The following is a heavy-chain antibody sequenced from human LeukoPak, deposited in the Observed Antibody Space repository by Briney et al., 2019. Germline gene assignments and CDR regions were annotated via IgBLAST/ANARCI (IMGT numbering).Heavy chain of an antibody. Sequence: SETLSLTCAVYGGSFSGYYWSWIRQPPGKGLEWIGEINHSGSTNHNPSLKSRVTISVDTSKNQFSLKLSSVTAADTAVYYCARQGCTNGVCYVADYWGQGTLVTVSS. CDR1: GGSFSGYY. CDR3: ARQGCTNGVCYVADY. D-gene: IGHD2-8*01. V-gene: IGHV4-34*01. J-gene: IGHJ4*02. CDR2: INHSGST.